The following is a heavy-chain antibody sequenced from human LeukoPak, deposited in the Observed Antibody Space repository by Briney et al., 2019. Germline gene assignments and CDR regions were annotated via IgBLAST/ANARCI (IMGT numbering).Heavy chain of an antibody. CDR2: IYTSGST. Sequence: SETLSLTCTVSGGSISSYYWSWIRQPAGKGLEWIGRIYTSGSTNYNPSLKSRVTISVDTSKNQFSLKLSSVTAADTAVYYCARSYYDFWSALWGVAFDIWGQGTMVTVSS. CDR3: ARSYYDFWSALWGVAFDI. CDR1: GGSISSYY. J-gene: IGHJ3*02. V-gene: IGHV4-4*07. D-gene: IGHD3-3*01.